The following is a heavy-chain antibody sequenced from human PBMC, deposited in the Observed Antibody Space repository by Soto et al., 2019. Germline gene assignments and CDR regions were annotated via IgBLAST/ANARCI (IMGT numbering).Heavy chain of an antibody. J-gene: IGHJ5*02. Sequence: LRLCWGAAVCAFSSYEINWFRQAPGKGLEWGSYISSSGSTIYYADSVKGRFTISRDNAKNSLYLQMNSLRAEDTAVYYCARVWPPRSITIFGVVIHWGHNCFHPWPPGTVVTVYS. CDR1: VCAFSSYE. V-gene: IGHV3-48*03. D-gene: IGHD3-3*01. CDR3: ARVWPPRSITIFGVVIHWGHNCFHP. CDR2: ISSSGSTI.